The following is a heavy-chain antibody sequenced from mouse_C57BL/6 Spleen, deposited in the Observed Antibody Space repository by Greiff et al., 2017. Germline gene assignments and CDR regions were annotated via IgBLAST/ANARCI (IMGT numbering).Heavy chain of an antibody. V-gene: IGHV1-69*01. CDR3: ARSGIYYGNFHYFDY. CDR2: IDPSDSYT. CDR1: GYTFTSYW. Sequence: VQLQQPGAELVMPGASVKLSCKASGYTFTSYWMHWVKQRPGQGLEWIGEIDPSDSYTNYNQKFKGKSTLTVDKSSSTAYMQLSSLTSEDSAVXYCARSGIYYGNFHYFDYWGQGTTLTVSS. D-gene: IGHD2-1*01. J-gene: IGHJ2*01.